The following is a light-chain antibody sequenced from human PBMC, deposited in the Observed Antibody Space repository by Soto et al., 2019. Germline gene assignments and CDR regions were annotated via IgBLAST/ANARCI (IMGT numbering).Light chain of an antibody. Sequence: EVVLTQSPGTLSLSPGERDTLSCRASQSVSGSYLAWYQQKPGQAPRLLIYCASSRATGIPDRFSGSGSGTDFTLTISRLEPEDFAVYYCQQYGSSPNTFGQGTKLEIK. J-gene: IGKJ2*01. CDR2: CAS. CDR3: QQYGSSPNT. CDR1: QSVSGSY. V-gene: IGKV3-20*01.